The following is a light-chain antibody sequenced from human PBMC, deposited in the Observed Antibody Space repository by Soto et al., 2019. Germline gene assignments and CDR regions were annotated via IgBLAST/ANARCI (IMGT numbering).Light chain of an antibody. Sequence: EIVMTQSPATLSVSPRERATLSCRASQSVSANLAWHQHKPGQAPRLLIYGASTSATGIPARFSGSGAGTDLTRTISSLESEEFAVYCCQQYSKWPTFGRGTKVDIK. CDR2: GAS. CDR3: QQYSKWPT. J-gene: IGKJ1*01. V-gene: IGKV3-15*01. CDR1: QSVSAN.